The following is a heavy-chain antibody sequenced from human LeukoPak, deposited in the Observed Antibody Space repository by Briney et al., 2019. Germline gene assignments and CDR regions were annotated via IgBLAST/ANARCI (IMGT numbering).Heavy chain of an antibody. D-gene: IGHD2-15*01. Sequence: GGSLRLSCAASGFTFSSYAMSWVRQAPGKGLEWVSAIRGSGGSTYYADSVKGRFTISRDNSKKTLYLQMNSLRAEDTAVYYCAKDQEGYCSGGSCYLGYWGQGTLVTVSS. CDR2: IRGSGGST. CDR1: GFTFSSYA. CDR3: AKDQEGYCSGGSCYLGY. J-gene: IGHJ4*02. V-gene: IGHV3-23*01.